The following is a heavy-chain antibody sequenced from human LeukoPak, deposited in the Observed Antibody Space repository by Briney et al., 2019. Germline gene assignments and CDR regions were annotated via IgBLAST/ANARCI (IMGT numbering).Heavy chain of an antibody. Sequence: GGSLRLSCAASGFTFSSYAMSWVRQAPEKGQEWVSGISGSGGSTYYADSVKGRFTVSGDNSKNTLYLQMRSLRAEGTAVYYCAKCHYDSSGYYFGAFDIWGQGTMVTVSS. CDR3: AKCHYDSSGYYFGAFDI. CDR2: ISGSGGST. CDR1: GFTFSSYA. D-gene: IGHD3-22*01. J-gene: IGHJ3*02. V-gene: IGHV3-23*01.